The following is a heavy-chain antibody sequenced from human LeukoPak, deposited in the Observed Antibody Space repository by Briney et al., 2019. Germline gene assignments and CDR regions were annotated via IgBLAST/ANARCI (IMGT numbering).Heavy chain of an antibody. CDR2: ISYDGSNK. CDR1: GFTFSSYG. CDR3: AKETYGDYAYYGMDV. Sequence: PGGSLRLSCAASGFTFSSYGMHWVRQAPGKGLEWVAVISYDGSNKYYADSVKGRFTISRDNSKNTLYLQMNSLRAEDTAVYYCAKETYGDYAYYGMDVWGQGTTVTVSS. J-gene: IGHJ6*02. D-gene: IGHD4-17*01. V-gene: IGHV3-30*18.